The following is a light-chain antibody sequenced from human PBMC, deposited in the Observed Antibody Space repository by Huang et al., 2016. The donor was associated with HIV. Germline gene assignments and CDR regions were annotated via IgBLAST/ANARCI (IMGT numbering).Light chain of an antibody. CDR2: GAS. CDR3: QQSYRLPRT. CDR1: QSATKY. Sequence: DIQMTQSPSSLSASVGDRVIITCRASQSATKYLNWYQHMPGKAPKLLIYGASTLQGGVSSRFSGSGSGTEFTLSISSLQPEDAATYYCQQSYRLPRTFGQGTSLEI. J-gene: IGKJ2*02. V-gene: IGKV1-39*01.